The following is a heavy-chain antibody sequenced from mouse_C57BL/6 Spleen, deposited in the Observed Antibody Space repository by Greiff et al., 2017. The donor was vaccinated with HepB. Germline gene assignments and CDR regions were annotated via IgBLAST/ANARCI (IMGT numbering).Heavy chain of an antibody. CDR2: ISSGGSYT. J-gene: IGHJ4*01. D-gene: IGHD4-1*01. V-gene: IGHV5-6*01. CDR1: GFTFSSYG. Sequence: EVQLQQSGGDLVKPGGSLKLSCAASGFTFSSYGMSWVRQTPDKRLEWVATISSGGSYTYYPDSVKGRFTISRDNDKNTLYLQMSSLKSEDTAMYYCARHGELGRDAMDYWGQGTSVTVSS. CDR3: ARHGELGRDAMDY.